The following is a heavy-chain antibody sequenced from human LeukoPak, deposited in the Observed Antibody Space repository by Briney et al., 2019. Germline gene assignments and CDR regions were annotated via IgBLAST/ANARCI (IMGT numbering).Heavy chain of an antibody. CDR3: ARHGFQLGSYYFDY. Sequence: SETLSLTCTVSGGSISSYYWSWIRQPPGKGLEWIGYIYTSGSTNYNPSLKSLVTISVDKSKNQFSLKVSSVTAADAAVYYCARHGFQLGSYYFDYWGQGTLVTVPS. CDR1: GGSISSYY. CDR2: IYTSGST. V-gene: IGHV4-4*09. D-gene: IGHD7-27*01. J-gene: IGHJ4*02.